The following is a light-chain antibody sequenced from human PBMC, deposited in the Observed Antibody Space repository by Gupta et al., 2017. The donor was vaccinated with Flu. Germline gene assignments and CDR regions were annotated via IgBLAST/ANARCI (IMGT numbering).Light chain of an antibody. CDR2: EGN. Sequence: QSVTSSCTGTSSDIGGYNYVSWYQRHPGKAHKLIMYEGNRRPSGVTDRFSGYKSGNTASLTVSVLQDEDEGDYYCGSYADSRYVFGTGTTVTVL. V-gene: IGLV2-8*01. CDR3: GSYADSRYV. CDR1: SSDIGGYNY. J-gene: IGLJ1*01.